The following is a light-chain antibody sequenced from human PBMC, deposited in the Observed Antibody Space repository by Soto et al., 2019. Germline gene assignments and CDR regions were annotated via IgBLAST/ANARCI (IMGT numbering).Light chain of an antibody. CDR3: QQRSNWPLT. CDR2: DAS. Sequence: TQSPSTLSASVGDRVTITCRASQSISSYLAWYQQKPGQAPRLLIYDASNRATGIPARFSGSGSWTDFTLTISSLEPEDFAVYYCQQRSNWPLTFGGGAKVDIK. CDR1: QSISSY. V-gene: IGKV3-11*01. J-gene: IGKJ4*01.